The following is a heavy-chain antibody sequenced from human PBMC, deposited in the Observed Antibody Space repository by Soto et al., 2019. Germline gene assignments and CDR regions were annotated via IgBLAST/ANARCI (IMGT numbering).Heavy chain of an antibody. Sequence: QVQLQESGPGLVKPSQTLSHTCSVSGGSISNGDYYWSLIRQPPGKGSEWIGYIYYSGTTYYNPSLKSRVTTSVDTSKNQCSLKLNSVTAADTAVYYCARDRLLERYIENRGQGTLVTVSS. J-gene: IGHJ4*02. CDR3: ARDRLLERYIEN. V-gene: IGHV4-30-4*01. CDR2: IYYSGTT. D-gene: IGHD1-20*01. CDR1: GGSISNGDYY.